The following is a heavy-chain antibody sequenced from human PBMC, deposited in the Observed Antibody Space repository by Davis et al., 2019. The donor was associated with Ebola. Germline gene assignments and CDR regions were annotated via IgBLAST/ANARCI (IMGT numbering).Heavy chain of an antibody. CDR3: ARGGVLWFGELLSYYYGMDV. CDR2: INPNSGGT. Sequence: ASVKVSCKASGYNFTVYYIHWVRQAPGQGLEWMGWINPNSGGTNYAQKFQGRVTMTRDTSITTAYMELSSLRSEDTAVYYCARGGVLWFGELLSYYYGMDVWGQGTTVIVSS. V-gene: IGHV1-2*02. J-gene: IGHJ6*02. CDR1: GYNFTVYY. D-gene: IGHD3-10*01.